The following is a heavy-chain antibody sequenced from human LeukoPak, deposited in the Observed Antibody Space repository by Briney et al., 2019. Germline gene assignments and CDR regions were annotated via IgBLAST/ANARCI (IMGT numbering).Heavy chain of an antibody. J-gene: IGHJ6*02. V-gene: IGHV3-7*01. D-gene: IGHD2-15*01. Sequence: GGSLRLSCAASGFTFSSYWMSWVRQARGKGLEWVAIIKQDGSEKYYVDSVKGRFTISRDNAKDSLYLQMNSLSAEDTAVYYCAREYCSGGSWYFSMDVWGQGTTVTVSS. CDR1: GFTFSSYW. CDR2: IKQDGSEK. CDR3: AREYCSGGSWYFSMDV.